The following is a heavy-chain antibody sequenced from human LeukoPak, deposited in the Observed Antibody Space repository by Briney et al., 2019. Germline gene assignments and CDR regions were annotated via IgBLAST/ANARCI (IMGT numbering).Heavy chain of an antibody. D-gene: IGHD2-15*01. Sequence: ASVKVSCKASGYTFTSYDTNWVRQATGQGLEWMGWMNPNSGNTGYAQKFQGRVTMTRNTSISTAYMELSSLRSEDTAVYYCAKVGQGVVVVAATEPNFDYWGQGTLVTVSS. CDR1: GYTFTSYD. V-gene: IGHV1-8*01. J-gene: IGHJ4*02. CDR3: AKVGQGVVVVAATEPNFDY. CDR2: MNPNSGNT.